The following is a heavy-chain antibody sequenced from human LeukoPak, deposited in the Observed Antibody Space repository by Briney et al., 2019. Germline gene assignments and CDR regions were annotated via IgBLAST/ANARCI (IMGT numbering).Heavy chain of an antibody. CDR3: VRDAFFAFDI. CDR2: IRGSDNI. V-gene: IGHV3-48*02. Sequence: GGSLRLSCAASGFPFSSYSMNWVRQAPGKGLEWVSYIRGSDNIYYADSVKGRFTISRDNAKNSLYLQMNSLREEDTAVYYCVRDAFFAFDIWGQGTVVTVSS. J-gene: IGHJ3*02. D-gene: IGHD3-16*01. CDR1: GFPFSSYS.